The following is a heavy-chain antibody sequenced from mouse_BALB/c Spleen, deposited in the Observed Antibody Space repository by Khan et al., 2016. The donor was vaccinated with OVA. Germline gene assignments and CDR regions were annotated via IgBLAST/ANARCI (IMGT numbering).Heavy chain of an antibody. D-gene: IGHD1-1*01. J-gene: IGHJ4*01. CDR2: IWRGGST. V-gene: IGHV2-5*01. CDR1: GFSLISYG. Sequence: QVQLKQSGPGLVQPSQSLSITCTVSGFSLISYGVHWVRQSPGKGLEWLGVIWRGGSTDYNAAFMSRLSITKDNSKSQVFFKMNSLQADDTAIYYCAKKITTVDYYAMDYWGQGTSVTVSS. CDR3: AKKITTVDYYAMDY.